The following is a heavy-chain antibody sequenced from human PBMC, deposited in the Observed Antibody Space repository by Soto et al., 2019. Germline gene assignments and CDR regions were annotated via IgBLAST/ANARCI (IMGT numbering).Heavy chain of an antibody. CDR1: GGSISSGVYY. J-gene: IGHJ1*01. D-gene: IGHD3-22*01. Sequence: SETLSLTCTVSGGSISSGVYYWSWIRQHPGKGLEWIGYIFYSGSTYYNPSLKSRVTISVDTSKNQFPLKLSSVTAAETAVYYCAIYDSSGSRGFQHWGQGTLVTVSS. CDR3: AIYDSSGSRGFQH. CDR2: IFYSGST. V-gene: IGHV4-31*03.